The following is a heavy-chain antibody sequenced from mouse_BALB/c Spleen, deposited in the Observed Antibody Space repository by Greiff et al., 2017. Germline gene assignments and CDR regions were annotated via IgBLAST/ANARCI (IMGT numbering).Heavy chain of an antibody. CDR2: IWAGGST. CDR3: ARDHITTVPAWFAY. CDR1: GFSLTSYG. D-gene: IGHD1-1*01. J-gene: IGHJ3*01. V-gene: IGHV2-9*02. Sequence: VKLQESGPGLVAPSQSLSITCTVSGFSLTSYGVHWVRQPPGKGLEWLGVIWAGGSTNYNSALMSRLSISKDNSKSQVFLKMNSLQTDDTAMYYCARDHITTVPAWFAYWGQGTLVTVSA.